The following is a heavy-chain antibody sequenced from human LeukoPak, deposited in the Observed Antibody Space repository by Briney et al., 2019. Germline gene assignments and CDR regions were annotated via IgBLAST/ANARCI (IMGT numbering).Heavy chain of an antibody. CDR1: GFTFSSYA. V-gene: IGHV3-23*01. CDR2: ISGSGGST. J-gene: IGHJ4*02. D-gene: IGHD6-19*01. Sequence: GGSLRLSCAASGFTFSSYAMSWVRQAPGKGLEWVSGISGSGGSTDYADSVKGRFTISRDNSKNTLYLQMNSLRAEDTAIYFCAKEGYTSGWSFDYWGQGILVTVSS. CDR3: AKEGYTSGWSFDY.